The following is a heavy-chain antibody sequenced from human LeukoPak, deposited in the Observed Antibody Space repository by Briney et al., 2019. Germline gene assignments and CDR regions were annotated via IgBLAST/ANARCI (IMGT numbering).Heavy chain of an antibody. D-gene: IGHD6-19*01. V-gene: IGHV3-21*01. CDR3: ASSGWSLLYYFDY. CDR2: ISSSSSCI. CDR1: GFTFSSYS. Sequence: GGSLRLSCAASGFTFSSYSMNWVRQAPGKGLEWGSSISSSSSCIYYADSVKGRFTISRDNAKNSLYLQMNSLRAEDTAVYYCASSGWSLLYYFDYWGQGTLVTVSS. J-gene: IGHJ4*02.